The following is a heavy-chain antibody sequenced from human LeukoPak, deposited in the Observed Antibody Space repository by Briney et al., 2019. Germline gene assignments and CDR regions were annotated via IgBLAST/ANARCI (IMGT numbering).Heavy chain of an antibody. CDR2: IYYSGTT. CDR3: ARGTVAPNWFDP. CDR1: GGSISSYY. J-gene: IGHJ5*02. D-gene: IGHD6-19*01. V-gene: IGHV4-59*01. Sequence: SETLSLTCTVSGGSISSYYWSWIRQPPGKGLECIGYIYYSGTTNYNPSLKSRVTISVDTSKNQFSLKLSSVTAADTAVYYCARGTVAPNWFDPWGQGTLVTVSS.